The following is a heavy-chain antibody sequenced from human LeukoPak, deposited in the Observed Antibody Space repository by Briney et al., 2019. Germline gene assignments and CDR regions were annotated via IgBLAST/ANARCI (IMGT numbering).Heavy chain of an antibody. Sequence: PGGSLRLSCAASGFTISNSVMSWVRQAPGKGLEWVSSISDSGGNTYYADSVKGRFTISRDNSKNTLYLQMSSLRAEDTAVYYCAKVSGSSWPFDYWGQGTLVTVSS. J-gene: IGHJ4*02. CDR1: GFTISNSV. D-gene: IGHD6-13*01. V-gene: IGHV3-23*01. CDR3: AKVSGSSWPFDY. CDR2: ISDSGGNT.